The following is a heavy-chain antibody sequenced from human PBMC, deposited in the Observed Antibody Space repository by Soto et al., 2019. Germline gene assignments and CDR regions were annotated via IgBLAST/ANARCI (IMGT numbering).Heavy chain of an antibody. CDR1: AFNFSSCA. D-gene: IGHD6-13*01. CDR3: AKDSSSYGLFPEH. V-gene: IGHV3-23*01. CDR2: SSGSGGST. J-gene: IGHJ1*01. Sequence: EVQLLESGGGLVQPGGSLRLSCAASAFNFSSCAMSWVRQAPGKGLEWVSTSSGSGGSTFYADSVKGRFTISRDNSKNTLYLHMGSLRAEDTAEYYCAKDSSSYGLFPEHWGQGTLVTVSS.